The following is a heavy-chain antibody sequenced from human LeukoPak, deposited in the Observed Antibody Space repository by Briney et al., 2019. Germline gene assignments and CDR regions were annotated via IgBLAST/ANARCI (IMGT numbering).Heavy chain of an antibody. V-gene: IGHV1-46*01. J-gene: IGHJ5*02. CDR3: ARVKLSRSSGYSTNWFDP. CDR2: INPSGGST. CDR1: GYTFTSYY. Sequence: ASVTVSCKASGYTFTSYYMHWVRQPPGQGLEWMGIINPSGGSTSYAQKFQGRVTMTRDTSTSTVYMELSSLRSEDTAVYYCARVKLSRSSGYSTNWFDPWGQGTLVTVSS. D-gene: IGHD6-13*01.